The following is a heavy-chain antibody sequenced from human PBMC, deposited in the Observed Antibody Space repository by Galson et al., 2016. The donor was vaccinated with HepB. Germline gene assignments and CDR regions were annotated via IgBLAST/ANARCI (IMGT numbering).Heavy chain of an antibody. CDR2: IYPGDSDA. V-gene: IGHV5-51*01. CDR1: GYTFTRYW. J-gene: IGHJ4*02. CDR3: ARIISTAGSFAY. D-gene: IGHD6-13*01. Sequence: QSGAEVKKPGESLKISCRGSGYTFTRYWIAWVRQMPGKGLEWMGIIYPGDSDARYSPSFQGQVTISADKSINTAYLQLTSLKASDTAIYYGARIISTAGSFAYWGQGTLVTVSS.